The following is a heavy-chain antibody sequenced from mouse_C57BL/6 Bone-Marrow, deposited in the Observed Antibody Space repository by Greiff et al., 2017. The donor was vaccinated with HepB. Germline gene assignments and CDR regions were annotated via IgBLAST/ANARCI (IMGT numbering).Heavy chain of an antibody. CDR3: ARGGTTVVAGAY. V-gene: IGHV1-52*01. CDR1: GYTFTSYW. Sequence: QVQLQQPGAELVRPGSSVKLSCKASGYTFTSYWMHWVKQRPIQGLEWIGNIDPSDSETHYNQKFKDKATLTVDKSSSTAYMQLSSLTSEDSAVYYCARGGTTVVAGAYWGQGTLVTVSA. D-gene: IGHD1-1*01. J-gene: IGHJ3*01. CDR2: IDPSDSET.